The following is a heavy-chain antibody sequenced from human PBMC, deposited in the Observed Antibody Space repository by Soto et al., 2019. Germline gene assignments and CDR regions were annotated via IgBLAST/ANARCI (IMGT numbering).Heavy chain of an antibody. CDR1: GYTFSNYG. CDR2: INAGNGNT. Sequence: VKVSCKASGYTFSNYGIHWVRQAPGQRLEWMGLINAGNGNTKYSQKFQGRVTLTRDTSASTAYMELSSLSSVTAADTAVYYCARGLSSDKVDSWGQGTLVTVSS. CDR3: ARGLSSDKVDS. D-gene: IGHD2-15*01. V-gene: IGHV1-3*01. J-gene: IGHJ4*02.